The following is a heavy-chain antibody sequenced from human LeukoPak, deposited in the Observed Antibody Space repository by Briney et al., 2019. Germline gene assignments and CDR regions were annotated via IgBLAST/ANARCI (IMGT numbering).Heavy chain of an antibody. CDR1: GFTFSNYG. Sequence: GVLRLSCAASGFTFSNYGMHWVRQAPGKGLEWVAFIRYDGSNKYYADSVKGRFTISRDNAKNSLYLHMNSLRAEDTAVYYCARDYGGSSPFDYWGQGTLVTVSS. CDR3: ARDYGGSSPFDY. D-gene: IGHD4-23*01. J-gene: IGHJ4*02. CDR2: IRYDGSNK. V-gene: IGHV3-30*02.